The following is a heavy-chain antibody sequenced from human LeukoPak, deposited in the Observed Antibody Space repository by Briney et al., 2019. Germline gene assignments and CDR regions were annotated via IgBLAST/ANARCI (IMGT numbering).Heavy chain of an antibody. V-gene: IGHV4-4*07. CDR1: GGSISSYS. Sequence: SETLSLTCTVSGGSISSYSWSWIRQPAGKGLEWIGRIYSSGNTNYNPSLESRVTISVDKSKNQFSLKLSSVTAADTAVYYCARLRYCSGGSCPWDYYYYMDVWGKGTTVAVS. CDR3: ARLRYCSGGSCPWDYYYYMDV. D-gene: IGHD2-15*01. J-gene: IGHJ6*03. CDR2: IYSSGNT.